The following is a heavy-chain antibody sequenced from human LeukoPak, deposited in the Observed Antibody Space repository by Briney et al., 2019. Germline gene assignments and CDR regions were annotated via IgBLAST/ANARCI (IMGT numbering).Heavy chain of an antibody. CDR1: GFTFSSYA. J-gene: IGHJ3*02. CDR3: ARGREWLVSTIWSDAFDI. D-gene: IGHD6-19*01. Sequence: GGSLRLSCAASGFTFSSYAMHWVRQAPGKGLEWVAVISYDGSNKYYADSVKGRFTISRDNSKNTLYLQMNSLRAEDTAVYYCARGREWLVSTIWSDAFDIWGQGTMVTVSS. V-gene: IGHV3-30*14. CDR2: ISYDGSNK.